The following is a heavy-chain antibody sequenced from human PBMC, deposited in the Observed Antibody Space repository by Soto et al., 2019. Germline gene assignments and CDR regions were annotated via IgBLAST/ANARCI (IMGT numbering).Heavy chain of an antibody. CDR2: INAGNGNT. CDR3: ARGFNWGGSYYYYGMDV. D-gene: IGHD7-27*01. CDR1: GYTFTSYA. Sequence: ASVKVSCKASGYTFTSYAMHWVRQAPGQRLEWMGWINAGNGNTKYAQKLQGRVTMTTDTSTSTAYMELRSLRSDDTAVYYCARGFNWGGSYYYYGMDVWGQGTTVTVSS. J-gene: IGHJ6*02. V-gene: IGHV1-3*01.